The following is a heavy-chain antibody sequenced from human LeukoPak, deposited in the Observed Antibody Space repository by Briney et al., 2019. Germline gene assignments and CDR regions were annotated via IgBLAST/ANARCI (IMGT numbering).Heavy chain of an antibody. CDR3: ARDSQSSGNYYMDV. J-gene: IGHJ6*03. CDR1: GYTFTSYD. CDR2: MNPNSGNT. D-gene: IGHD3-10*01. Sequence: ASVKVSCKASGYTFTSYDINWVRQATGQGLEWMGCMNPNSGNTGYAQKFQGRVTMTRDTSISTAYMELSSLRSEDTAVYYCARDSQSSGNYYMDVWGKGTTVTVSS. V-gene: IGHV1-8*01.